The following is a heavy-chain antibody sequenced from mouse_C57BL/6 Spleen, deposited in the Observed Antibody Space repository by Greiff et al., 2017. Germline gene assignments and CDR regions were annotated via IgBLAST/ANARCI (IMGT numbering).Heavy chain of an antibody. CDR1: GYTFTSYW. V-gene: IGHV1-59*01. Sequence: QVQLQQPGAELVRPGTSVKLSCKASGYTFTSYWMHWVKQRPGQGLEWIGVIDPSDSYTNYNQKFKGKATLTVDTSSSTAYMQLSSLTSEDSAVYYCAREAPGYFDYWGQGTTLTVSS. CDR3: AREAPGYFDY. J-gene: IGHJ2*01. CDR2: IDPSDSYT.